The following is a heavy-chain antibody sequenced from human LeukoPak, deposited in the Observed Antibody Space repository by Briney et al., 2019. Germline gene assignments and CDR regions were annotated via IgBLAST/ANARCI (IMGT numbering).Heavy chain of an antibody. CDR2: INPSGGST. CDR3: EIIIAASATWDY. J-gene: IGHJ4*02. V-gene: IGHV1-46*01. CDR1: GYTFTTYY. D-gene: IGHD6-13*01. Sequence: ASVKVSCKASGYTFTTYYLHWVRQAPGQGLEWMGLINPSGGSTSYAQKFQGRVTMTRDTSTSTVYMELSSLRSEDTAVYYCEIIIAASATWDYWGQGTLVTVSS.